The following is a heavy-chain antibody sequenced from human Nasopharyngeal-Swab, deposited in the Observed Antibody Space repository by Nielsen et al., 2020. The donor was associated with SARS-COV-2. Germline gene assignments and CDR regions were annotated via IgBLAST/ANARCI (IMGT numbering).Heavy chain of an antibody. CDR2: IGDKDHNYAT. V-gene: IGHV3-73*01. CDR1: GLIFSASA. Sequence: WGSLKLSCAASGLIFSASAIHWVRQASGKGLGWVGRIGDKDHNYATTYGASVQGRFTISRDDSKNTAFLQMDSLKTEDTALYYCTTDFYFDYWGQGTLVTVSS. CDR3: TTDFYFDY. J-gene: IGHJ4*02.